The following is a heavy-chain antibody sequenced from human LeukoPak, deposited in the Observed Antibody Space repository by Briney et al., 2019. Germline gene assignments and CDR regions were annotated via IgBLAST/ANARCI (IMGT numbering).Heavy chain of an antibody. J-gene: IGHJ4*02. CDR1: GFTFSNYA. V-gene: IGHV3-23*01. Sequence: GGSLRLSCAASGFTFSNYAMTWVRQAPGKGLEWVSGIGGSGAGTYYADSVKGRFTISRDNSKNTLYLQMNSLRAEDTAVYYCARDSVGATNYFDYWGQGTLVTVSS. CDR3: ARDSVGATNYFDY. D-gene: IGHD1-26*01. CDR2: IGGSGAGT.